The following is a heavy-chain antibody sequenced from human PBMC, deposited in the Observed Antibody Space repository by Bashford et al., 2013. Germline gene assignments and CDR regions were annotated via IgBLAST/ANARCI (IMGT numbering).Heavy chain of an antibody. D-gene: IGHD2-15*01. CDR3: ARAVRADDCSGGSCYSYYYYMDV. CDR1: GGTFSSYA. CDR2: IIPIFGTA. J-gene: IGHJ6*03. V-gene: IGHV1-69*13. Sequence: SVKVSCKASGGTFSSYAISWVRQAPGQGLEWMGGIIPIFGTANYAQKFQGRVTITADESTSTAYMELSSLRSEDTAVYYCARAVRADDCSGGSCYSYYYYMDVWGKGTTVTVSS.